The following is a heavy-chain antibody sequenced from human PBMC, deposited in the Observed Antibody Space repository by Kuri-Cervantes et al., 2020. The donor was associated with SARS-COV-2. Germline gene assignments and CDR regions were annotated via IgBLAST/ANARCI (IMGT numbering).Heavy chain of an antibody. D-gene: IGHD2-2*02. CDR3: ARSSKGRPGYCSSTSCYIGGGWFDP. Sequence: SVKVSCKASVGTFSSYDISWLRQAPGQGREWMGRIMPIFGTANYAQKSQGRVTITADESTSTAYMELSSLRSEDTAVYYCARSSKGRPGYCSSTSCYIGGGWFDPWGQGTLVTVSS. CDR1: VGTFSSYD. V-gene: IGHV1-69*13. CDR2: IMPIFGTA. J-gene: IGHJ5*02.